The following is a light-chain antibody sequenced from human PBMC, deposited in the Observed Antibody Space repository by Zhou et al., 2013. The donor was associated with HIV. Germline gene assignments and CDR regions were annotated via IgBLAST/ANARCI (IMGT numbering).Light chain of an antibody. Sequence: VLTQSPGTLSLSPGERATLSCRASQSVSSSYLAWYQQKPGQAPRLVIYGASNRAIGIPDRFSGSGSGVDFTLTISRLEPEDFALYYCQQYGSSPLTFGGGTEVEIK. CDR3: QQYGSSPLT. CDR1: QSVSSSY. J-gene: IGKJ4*01. V-gene: IGKV3-20*01. CDR2: GAS.